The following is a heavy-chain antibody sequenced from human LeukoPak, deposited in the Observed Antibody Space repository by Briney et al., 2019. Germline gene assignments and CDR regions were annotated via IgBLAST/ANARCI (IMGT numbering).Heavy chain of an antibody. J-gene: IGHJ4*02. CDR2: INPNSGGT. CDR3: ARVRGYSYGSFDY. CDR1: GYTFTGYY. Sequence: WASVKVSCKASGYTFTGYYMHWVRQAPGQGLEWMGWINPNSGGTNYAQKFQGRVTMTRDTSISTAYMELSRLRSDDTAVYYCARVRGYSYGSFDYWGQGTLVTVSS. V-gene: IGHV1-2*02. D-gene: IGHD5-18*01.